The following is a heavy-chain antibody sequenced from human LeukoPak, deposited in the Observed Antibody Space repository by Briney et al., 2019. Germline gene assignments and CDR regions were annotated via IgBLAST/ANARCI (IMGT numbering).Heavy chain of an antibody. CDR2: IYSGGST. CDR3: ARSWDTAMDVTRYYYYMDV. D-gene: IGHD5-18*01. Sequence: GGSLRLSCAASGFTVSSNYMSWVRQAPGKGLEWVSVIYSGGSTYYADSVKGRFTISRDNSKNTLYLQMNSLRAEDTAVYYCARSWDTAMDVTRYYYYMDVWGKGTTVTVSS. V-gene: IGHV3-53*01. J-gene: IGHJ6*03. CDR1: GFTVSSNY.